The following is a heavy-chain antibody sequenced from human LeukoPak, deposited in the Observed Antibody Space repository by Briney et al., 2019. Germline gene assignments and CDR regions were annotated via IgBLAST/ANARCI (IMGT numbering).Heavy chain of an antibody. CDR3: ARITKDVFDI. CDR2: IYTSGST. Sequence: PSETLSLTCTVSGGSISSATYYWNWIRQPAGKGLEWIGRIYTSGSTNYSPSLKSRVTISVDTSKNQFSLKLTSVTAADTAVYYCARITKDVFDIWGQGTMVTVSS. D-gene: IGHD3-16*01. V-gene: IGHV4-61*02. CDR1: GGSISSATYY. J-gene: IGHJ3*02.